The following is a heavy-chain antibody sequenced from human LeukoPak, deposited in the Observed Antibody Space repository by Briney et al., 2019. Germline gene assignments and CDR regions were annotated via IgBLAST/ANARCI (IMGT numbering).Heavy chain of an antibody. V-gene: IGHV1-2*02. CDR1: GYTFTGYY. J-gene: IGHJ6*03. CDR3: ASGPGSGWYGDYYYMDV. Sequence: ASVKVSCKASGYTFTGYYMHWVRQAPGQGLEWMGWINANSGGTNYEQKFQGRVTMTRDTSTSTAYMELSRLRSDDTAVYYCASGPGSGWYGDYYYMDVWGKGTTVTVSS. CDR2: INANSGGT. D-gene: IGHD6-19*01.